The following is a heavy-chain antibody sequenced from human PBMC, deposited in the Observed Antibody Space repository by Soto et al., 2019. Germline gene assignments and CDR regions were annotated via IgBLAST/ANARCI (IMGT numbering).Heavy chain of an antibody. Sequence: SETLSLTGAVYGGSFSGYYWSWIRQPPGKGLEWIGEINHSGSTNYNPSLKSRVTISVDTSKNQFSLKLSSVTAADTAVYYCARGIRDYDILTAHIIKAPGGMDVWGQGTTVTVSS. CDR1: GGSFSGYY. J-gene: IGHJ6*02. D-gene: IGHD3-9*01. V-gene: IGHV4-34*01. CDR2: INHSGST. CDR3: ARGIRDYDILTAHIIKAPGGMDV.